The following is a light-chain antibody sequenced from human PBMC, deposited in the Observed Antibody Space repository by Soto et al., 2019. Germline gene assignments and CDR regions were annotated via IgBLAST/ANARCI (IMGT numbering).Light chain of an antibody. CDR2: SNN. Sequence: QSALTQPASVSGAPGQSLTISCTGTSSDVGGYNYVSWYQQHPGKAPKLLIYSNNQRPSGVPDRFSGSKSGTSASLAISGLQSEDEADYYCAAWDDSLNGYVFGTGTKVTVL. V-gene: IGLV1-44*01. CDR1: SSDVGGYNY. J-gene: IGLJ1*01. CDR3: AAWDDSLNGYV.